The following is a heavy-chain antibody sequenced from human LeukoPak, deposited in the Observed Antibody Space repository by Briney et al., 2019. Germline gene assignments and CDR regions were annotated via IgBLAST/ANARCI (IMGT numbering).Heavy chain of an antibody. V-gene: IGHV3-7*01. Sequence: PGGSLRLSCAASGFSFSSYWMSWVRQAPGKGLEGVANINQDGSEKYYVDSVKGGFTVSRDNAKNSLYVQMNSLRAEDTAVYYCARHAQWFGQFQYHFDYWGQGTLVTVSS. J-gene: IGHJ4*02. CDR3: ARHAQWFGQFQYHFDY. CDR2: INQDGSEK. CDR1: GFSFSSYW. D-gene: IGHD3-10*01.